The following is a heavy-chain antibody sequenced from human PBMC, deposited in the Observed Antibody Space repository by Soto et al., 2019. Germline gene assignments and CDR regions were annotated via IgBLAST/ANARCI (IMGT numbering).Heavy chain of an antibody. CDR1: GFTFSSYA. CDR3: AKETGAGSRDHFYYYAMEV. J-gene: IGHJ6*02. D-gene: IGHD3-10*01. Sequence: GGSLRLSCAASGFTFSSYAMHWVRQAPGKGLEWVSVISYDENNKYYVGSVKGRFTVSRDNSKNTLYLQLSSLRDEDTAVYYCAKETGAGSRDHFYYYAMEVWGRGTTVTVSS. V-gene: IGHV3-30*18. CDR2: ISYDENNK.